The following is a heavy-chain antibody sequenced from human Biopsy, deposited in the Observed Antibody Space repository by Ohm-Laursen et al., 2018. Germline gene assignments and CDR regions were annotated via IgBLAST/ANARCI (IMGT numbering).Heavy chain of an antibody. Sequence: ETLSLTCTVSGGSISSSTTYYWAWLRQPPGKGLEWIGSIYNTETTFYNPSLKSRVTISVDTSTNQFSLKVSSVTAADTALYFCARHPTGFWFDPWGQGTLVTVSS. CDR3: ARHPTGFWFDP. CDR1: GGSISSSTTYY. CDR2: IYNTETT. J-gene: IGHJ5*02. V-gene: IGHV4-39*01.